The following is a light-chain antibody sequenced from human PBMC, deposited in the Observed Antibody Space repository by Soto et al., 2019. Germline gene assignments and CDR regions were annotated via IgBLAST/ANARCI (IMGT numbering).Light chain of an antibody. J-gene: IGKJ3*01. V-gene: IGKV3-11*01. CDR3: QQRSRWPLT. CDR2: DTS. Sequence: EIVLTQSPATLSLSPGERATLSCRASQSVSSYLAWFQQKPGQAPRLLIFDTSNRATGIPARFSGSGSGTDFTLTIRSLEPEDFAVYYCQQRSRWPLTFGPGTQVDLK. CDR1: QSVSSY.